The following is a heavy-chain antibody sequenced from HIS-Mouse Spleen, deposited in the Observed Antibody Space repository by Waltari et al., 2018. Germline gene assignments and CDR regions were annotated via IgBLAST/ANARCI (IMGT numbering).Heavy chain of an antibody. J-gene: IGHJ1*01. V-gene: IGHV4-34*01. CDR3: ARGALRGSYYWGEYFQH. Sequence: QVQLQQWGAGLLKPSETLSLTCAVYGGSFSGSYWRWIRQPPGKGLEWIGEINHSGSTNYNPSLKSRVTISVDTSKNQFSLKLSSVTAADTAVYYCARGALRGSYYWGEYFQHWGQGTLVTVSS. D-gene: IGHD1-26*01. CDR2: INHSGST. CDR1: GGSFSGSY.